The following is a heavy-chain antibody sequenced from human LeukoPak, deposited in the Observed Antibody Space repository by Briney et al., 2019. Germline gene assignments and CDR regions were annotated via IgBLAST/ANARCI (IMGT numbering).Heavy chain of an antibody. CDR3: ARGSLTPHYYGMDV. V-gene: IGHV3-30-3*01. CDR2: ISYDGSNK. Sequence: TGGSLRLSCVASGFSFSSYAMHGVRQAPGKGLEWVAVISYDGSNKYYADSVKSRFTISRDNSKNTLYVQMNSLRAEDTAVYYCARGSLTPHYYGMDVWGQGTTVTVSS. J-gene: IGHJ6*02. CDR1: GFSFSSYA.